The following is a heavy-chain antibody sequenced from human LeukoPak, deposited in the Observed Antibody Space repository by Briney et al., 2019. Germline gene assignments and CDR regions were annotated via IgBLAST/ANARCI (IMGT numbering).Heavy chain of an antibody. V-gene: IGHV4-59*01. CDR2: IYYSGST. J-gene: IGHJ4*02. D-gene: IGHD6-19*01. Sequence: SETLSLTCTVSGGSISSYYWSWIRQPPGKGLEWIGYIYYSGSTNYNSSLKSRVTISVDTSKNQFSLKLSSVTAADTAVYYCARGRGGSGWYYFDYWGQGTLVTVSS. CDR1: GGSISSYY. CDR3: ARGRGGSGWYYFDY.